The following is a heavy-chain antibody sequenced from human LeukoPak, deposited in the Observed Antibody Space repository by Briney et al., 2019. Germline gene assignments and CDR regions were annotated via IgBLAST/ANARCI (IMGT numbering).Heavy chain of an antibody. D-gene: IGHD3-3*01. CDR1: GGTFSSYA. J-gene: IGHJ4*02. CDR3: AKYDFWSGYRYYFDY. V-gene: IGHV1-69*13. CDR2: IIPIFGTA. Sequence: SVKVSCKASGGTFSSYAISWVRQAPGQGLEWMGGIIPIFGTANYAQKFQGRVTITADESTSTAYMELSSLRSEDTAVYYCAKYDFWSGYRYYFDYWGQGTLVTVSS.